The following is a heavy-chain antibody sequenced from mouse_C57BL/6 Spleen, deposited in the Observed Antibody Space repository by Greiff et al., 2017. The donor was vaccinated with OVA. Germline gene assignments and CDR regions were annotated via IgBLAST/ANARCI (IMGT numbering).Heavy chain of an antibody. CDR3: AVLSNWTTLYCATDY. CDR2: INPNNGGT. Sequence: EVQLQQSGPELVKPGASVKMSCKASGYTFTDYNMHWVKQSPGKSLEWIGYINPNNGGTSYDQKFKGKATLTVNTSSSTAYLELRSLTSEASAVYYCAVLSNWTTLYCATDYWGQGTSVTVSS. CDR1: GYTFTDYN. D-gene: IGHD4-1*01. J-gene: IGHJ4*01. V-gene: IGHV1-22*01.